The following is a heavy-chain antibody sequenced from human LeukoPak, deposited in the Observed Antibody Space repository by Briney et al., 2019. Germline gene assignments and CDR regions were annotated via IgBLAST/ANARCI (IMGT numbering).Heavy chain of an antibody. Sequence: SETLSLTCTVSGGSISSGGYYWSWIRQHPGKGLEWIGYIYYSGSTYYNPSPKSRVTISVDTSKNQFSLKLSSVTAADTAVYYCARGPYCSSTSCYKEYFQHWGQGTLVTVSS. V-gene: IGHV4-31*03. CDR2: IYYSGST. CDR3: ARGPYCSSTSCYKEYFQH. J-gene: IGHJ1*01. D-gene: IGHD2-2*02. CDR1: GGSISSGGYY.